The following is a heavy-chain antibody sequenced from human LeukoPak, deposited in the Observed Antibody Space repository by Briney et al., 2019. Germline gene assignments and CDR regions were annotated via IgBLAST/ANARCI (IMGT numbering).Heavy chain of an antibody. Sequence: PSETLPLTCTVSGGSISSYYWSWIRQPPGKGLEWIGYIYYSGSTNYNPSLKSRVTISVDTSKNQFSLKLSSVTAADTAVYYCARGEANYYGSEIFQHWGQGTLVTVSS. CDR1: GGSISSYY. CDR3: ARGEANYYGSEIFQH. D-gene: IGHD3-10*01. V-gene: IGHV4-59*08. CDR2: IYYSGST. J-gene: IGHJ1*01.